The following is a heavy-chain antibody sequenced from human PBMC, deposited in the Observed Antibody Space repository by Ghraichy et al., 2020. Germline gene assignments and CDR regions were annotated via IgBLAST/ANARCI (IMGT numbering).Heavy chain of an antibody. CDR2: IYPEDSDT. Sequence: GESLNISCKASGYTFTDFWIGWVRQLPGKGLEWMGIIYPEDSDTRYSPSFAGQVTISADKSIDTAFLQLSSLEASDTAIYYCARGYKIFYYFDSWGQGTLVTVSS. CDR1: GYTFTDFW. CDR3: ARGYKIFYYFDS. V-gene: IGHV5-51*01. J-gene: IGHJ4*02. D-gene: IGHD1-14*01.